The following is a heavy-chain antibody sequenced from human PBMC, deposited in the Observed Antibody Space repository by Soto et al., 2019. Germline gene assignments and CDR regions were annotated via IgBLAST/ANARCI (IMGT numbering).Heavy chain of an antibody. V-gene: IGHV4-30-2*01. CDR3: ARDSYDYGDPSFDY. CDR1: GGSISSGGYS. J-gene: IGHJ4*02. D-gene: IGHD4-17*01. Sequence: PSETLSLTCAVSGGSISSGGYSWSWIRQPPGKGLEWIGYIYHSGSTYYNPSLKSRFTISRDNSKNTLYLQMNSLRAEDTAVYCCARDSYDYGDPSFDYWGQGTLVTVSS. CDR2: IYHSGST.